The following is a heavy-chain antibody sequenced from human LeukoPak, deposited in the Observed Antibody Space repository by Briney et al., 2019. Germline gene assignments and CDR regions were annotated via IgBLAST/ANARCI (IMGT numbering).Heavy chain of an antibody. CDR3: ARGIAVAGMYYFDY. CDR2: IYYSGGT. D-gene: IGHD6-19*01. J-gene: IGHJ4*02. Sequence: SETLSLTCTVSGGSISSYYWSWIRQPPGKGLEWIGYIYYSGGTNYNPPLKSRVTISVDTSKNQFSLKLSSVTAADTAVYYCARGIAVAGMYYFDYWGQGTLVTVSS. CDR1: GGSISSYY. V-gene: IGHV4-59*01.